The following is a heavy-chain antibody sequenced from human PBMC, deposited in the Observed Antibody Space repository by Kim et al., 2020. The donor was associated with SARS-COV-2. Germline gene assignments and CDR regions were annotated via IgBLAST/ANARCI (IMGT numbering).Heavy chain of an antibody. CDR1: GFTFTSSA. CDR2: IVVGSGNT. V-gene: IGHV1-58*01. Sequence: SVKVSCKASGFTFTSSAVQWVRQARGQRLEWIGWIVVGSGNTNYAQKFQERVTITRDMSTSTAYMELSSLRSEDTAVYYCAADFRETGDRRWGSWGQGTLVTVSS. CDR3: AADFRETGDRRWGS. D-gene: IGHD7-27*01. J-gene: IGHJ5*02.